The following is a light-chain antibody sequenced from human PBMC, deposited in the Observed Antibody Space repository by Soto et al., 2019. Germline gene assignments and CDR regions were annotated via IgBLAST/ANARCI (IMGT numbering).Light chain of an antibody. CDR2: MGS. CDR1: QSLLHSHGYTY. V-gene: IGKV2-28*01. J-gene: IGKJ4*01. Sequence: DIVMTQSPVSLPVTPGEPASISCRSSQSLLHSHGYTYLDWYLQKPGQSPQLLLYMGSTRASGVPVRVSGSGSDTDFTLKISRVEAEDVWVYYCMQALHTPLTFGGGTKVEIK. CDR3: MQALHTPLT.